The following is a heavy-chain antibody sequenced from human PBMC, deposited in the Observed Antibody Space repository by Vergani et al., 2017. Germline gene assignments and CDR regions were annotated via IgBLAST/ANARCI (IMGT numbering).Heavy chain of an antibody. Sequence: QVQLQESGPGLVKPSETLSLTCTVSGGSISSYYWSWIRQPPGKGLEWIGYIYYSGSTNYNPSLKSRVTISVATSKDQFSLKLSSVTAADTAVYYCASLGYGSSTSCYTPGYMDVWGKGTTVTVSS. D-gene: IGHD2-2*02. J-gene: IGHJ6*03. CDR1: GGSISSYY. V-gene: IGHV4-59*01. CDR3: ASLGYGSSTSCYTPGYMDV. CDR2: IYYSGST.